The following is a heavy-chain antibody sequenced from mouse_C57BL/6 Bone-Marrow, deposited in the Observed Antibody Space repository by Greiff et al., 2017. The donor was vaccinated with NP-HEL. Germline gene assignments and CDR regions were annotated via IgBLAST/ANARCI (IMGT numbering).Heavy chain of an antibody. CDR1: GFNIKDDY. V-gene: IGHV14-4*01. D-gene: IGHD1-1*01. CDR2: IDPENGDT. J-gene: IGHJ3*01. Sequence: EVQLQQSGAELVRPGASVKLSCTASGFNIKDDYMHWVKQRPEQGLEWIGWIDPENGDTEYASKFQGKATITADTSSNTAYLQLSSLTSEDTAVYYCTTFMATVAYWGQGTLVTVSA. CDR3: TTFMATVAY.